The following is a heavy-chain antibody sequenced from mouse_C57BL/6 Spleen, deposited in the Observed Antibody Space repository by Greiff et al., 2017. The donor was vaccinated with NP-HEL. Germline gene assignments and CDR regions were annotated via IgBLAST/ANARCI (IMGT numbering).Heavy chain of an antibody. J-gene: IGHJ1*03. V-gene: IGHV5-6*01. Sequence: EVKLMESGGDLVKPGGSLKLSCAASGFTFSSYGMSWVRQTPDKRLEWVATISSGGSYTYYPDSVKGRFTISRDNAKNTLYLQMSSLKSEDTAMYYCARHEGYYGSSPNWYFDVWGTGTTVTVSS. CDR3: ARHEGYYGSSPNWYFDV. CDR2: ISSGGSYT. D-gene: IGHD1-1*01. CDR1: GFTFSSYG.